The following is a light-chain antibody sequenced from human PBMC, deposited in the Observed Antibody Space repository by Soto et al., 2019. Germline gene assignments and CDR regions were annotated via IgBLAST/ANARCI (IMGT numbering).Light chain of an antibody. CDR1: QDIRGA. J-gene: IGKJ5*01. V-gene: IGKV1-13*02. Sequence: AIQLTQSPSSLSASVGDRVTITCRASQDIRGALAWYQQKPGEAPKILIYDVSPLESRVPSRFSGSSLGADFTLTISSQQPVDLATYYCQQFNSHPITFGQGTRLEIK. CDR3: QQFNSHPIT. CDR2: DVS.